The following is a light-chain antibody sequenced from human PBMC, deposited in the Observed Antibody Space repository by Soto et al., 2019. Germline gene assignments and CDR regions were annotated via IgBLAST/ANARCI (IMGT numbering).Light chain of an antibody. CDR1: SSDVGGYNY. Sequence: QSALTQPASVSGSPGQSITISCTGTSSDVGGYNYVSWYQQHPGKAPKLMIYDVSNRPSGVSNRFSGSKSGNTASLTSSGPQAEDEADYYCSSYTSSSTLNYVFGTGTKLTVL. J-gene: IGLJ1*01. CDR2: DVS. CDR3: SSYTSSSTLNYV. V-gene: IGLV2-14*01.